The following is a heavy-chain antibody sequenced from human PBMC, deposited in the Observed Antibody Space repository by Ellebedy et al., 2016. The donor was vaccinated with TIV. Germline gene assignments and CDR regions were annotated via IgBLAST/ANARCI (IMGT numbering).Heavy chain of an antibody. CDR1: GFTFSSYA. Sequence: GESLKISCAASGFTFSSYAMSWVRPAPGKGLEWVSTLTGSGGSPYYADSVKGRFTISRDNSKNTLYLQMNSQRAVDTAVYYCAKSPSNSAALDIWGQGTMVTVSS. V-gene: IGHV3-23*01. CDR2: LTGSGGSP. D-gene: IGHD6-6*01. J-gene: IGHJ3*02. CDR3: AKSPSNSAALDI.